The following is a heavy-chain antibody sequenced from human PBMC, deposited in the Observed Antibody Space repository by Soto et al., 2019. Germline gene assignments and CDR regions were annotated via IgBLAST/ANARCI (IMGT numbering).Heavy chain of an antibody. J-gene: IGHJ4*02. CDR2: MSGGGSS. Sequence: EVQLVESGGGLVQPGGSLTLSCAASGFTVENNYMTWVRQAPGKGLEWVSGMSGGGSSLYADSVKGRFTISRHSSNNALYLQVNTLRPEDTAIYYCATDQGIFWGQGTLVTVSS. V-gene: IGHV3-53*04. CDR1: GFTVENNY. CDR3: ATDQGIF. D-gene: IGHD2-15*01.